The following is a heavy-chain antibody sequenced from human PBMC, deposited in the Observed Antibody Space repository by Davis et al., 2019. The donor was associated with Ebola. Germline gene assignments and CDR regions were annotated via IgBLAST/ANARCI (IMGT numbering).Heavy chain of an antibody. V-gene: IGHV6-1*01. Sequence: PSETLSLTCAISGDSVSTKSAGWNWIGQSPSRGLEWLGRTYYKSKWNYDYAASVKSRIIINLDTAKNQLSLQLNSVTPEDTAVYYCASGWLRGYFDPWGQGTLVTVSS. CDR1: GDSVSTKSAG. CDR3: ASGWLRGYFDP. CDR2: TYYKSKWNY. J-gene: IGHJ4*02. D-gene: IGHD6-19*01.